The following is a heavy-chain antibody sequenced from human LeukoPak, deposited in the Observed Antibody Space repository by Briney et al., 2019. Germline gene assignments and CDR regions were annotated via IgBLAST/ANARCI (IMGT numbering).Heavy chain of an antibody. CDR3: AREGRYYGSGSYSDY. J-gene: IGHJ4*02. D-gene: IGHD3-10*01. Sequence: SETLSLTCAVYGGSFSGYYWSWIRQPPGKGLEWIGEINHSGSTNYNPSLKSRVTISVGTSKNQFSLKLSSVTAADTAVYYCAREGRYYGSGSYSDYWGQGTLVTVSS. V-gene: IGHV4-34*01. CDR2: INHSGST. CDR1: GGSFSGYY.